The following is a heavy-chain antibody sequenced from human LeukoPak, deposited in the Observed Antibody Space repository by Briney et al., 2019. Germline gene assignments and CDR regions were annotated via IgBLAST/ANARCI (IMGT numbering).Heavy chain of an antibody. Sequence: GGSLRLSCAASNFTFGSYGMNWVRHVPGKGLEWVAYISYEGSDKYYTDSVKGRFTISRDNSKNTLSLQMNSLRAEDTAVYYCARDQIYGSGSYGYYYYGMDVWGQGTTVTVSS. CDR1: NFTFGSYG. J-gene: IGHJ6*02. CDR3: ARDQIYGSGSYGYYYYGMDV. D-gene: IGHD3-10*01. CDR2: ISYEGSDK. V-gene: IGHV3-33*01.